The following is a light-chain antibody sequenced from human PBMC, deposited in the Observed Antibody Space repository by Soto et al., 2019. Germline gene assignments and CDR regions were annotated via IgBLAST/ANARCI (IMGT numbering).Light chain of an antibody. Sequence: SYELTQSPSLSVAPGQTATITCGGNNIGSKSVNWYQHKAGQAPVLVMSYDSDRPSGIPERFSGSNSGNTATLTLSRVESGDEAEYYCQVWDTSNDHLVFGSGTKLTVL. CDR3: QVWDTSNDHLV. V-gene: IGLV3-21*01. CDR1: NIGSKS. J-gene: IGLJ1*01. CDR2: YDS.